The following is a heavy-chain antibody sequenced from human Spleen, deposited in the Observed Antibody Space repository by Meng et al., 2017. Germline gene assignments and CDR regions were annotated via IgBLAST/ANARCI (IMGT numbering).Heavy chain of an antibody. J-gene: IGHJ4*02. D-gene: IGHD6-13*01. Sequence: ASVQVSCKASGYTFTDYYMHWVRQAPGEGLECMGWINLKRGDTYYAQKFRGRVTMTRDTSISTAHMELSRLTSDDTAAYYCARDEDISAAGNLFGDYWGQGTLVTVSS. V-gene: IGHV1-2*02. CDR1: GYTFTDYY. CDR3: ARDEDISAAGNLFGDY. CDR2: INLKRGDT.